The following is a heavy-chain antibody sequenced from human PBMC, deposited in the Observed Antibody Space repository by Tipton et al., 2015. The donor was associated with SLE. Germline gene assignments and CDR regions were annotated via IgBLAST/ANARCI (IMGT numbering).Heavy chain of an antibody. D-gene: IGHD4-23*01. Sequence: SLRLSCAASVFTVSSNYMSWVRQAPGKGLEWVSVIYSGGSTYYADSVKGRFTISRDNSKNTLYLQMNSLRAEYTAVYYCAREGYGGNSVAFDIWGQGTMVTVSS. J-gene: IGHJ3*02. CDR2: IYSGGST. CDR3: AREGYGGNSVAFDI. V-gene: IGHV3-53*01. CDR1: VFTVSSNY.